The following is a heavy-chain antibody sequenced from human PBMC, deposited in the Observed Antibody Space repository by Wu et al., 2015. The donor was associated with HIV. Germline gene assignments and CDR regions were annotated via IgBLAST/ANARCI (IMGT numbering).Heavy chain of an antibody. D-gene: IGHD4-17*01. V-gene: IGHV1-69*13. CDR2: IIPIFGTA. CDR1: GGTFSSYA. Sequence: QVQLVQSGAEVKKPGSSVKVSCKASGGTFSSYAISWVRQAPGQGLEWMGRIIPIFGTANYAQKFQGRVTITADESTSTAYMELSSLRSEDTAVYYCARVPRSGTTVTTETFDIWGQGTMVTVSS. CDR3: ARVPRSGTTVTTETFDI. J-gene: IGHJ3*02.